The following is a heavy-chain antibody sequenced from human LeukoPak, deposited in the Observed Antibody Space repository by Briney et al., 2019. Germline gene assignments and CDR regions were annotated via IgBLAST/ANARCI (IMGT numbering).Heavy chain of an antibody. J-gene: IGHJ4*02. Sequence: AASVKVSCKASGFTFTSSAVQWVRQARGQRLEWIGWIVVGSGNTNYAQKFQGRVTITRNTSISTVYMELSSLRSEDTAVYYCARVDGSPDYWGQGTLVTVSS. V-gene: IGHV1-58*01. CDR1: GFTFTSSA. D-gene: IGHD2-15*01. CDR2: IVVGSGNT. CDR3: ARVDGSPDY.